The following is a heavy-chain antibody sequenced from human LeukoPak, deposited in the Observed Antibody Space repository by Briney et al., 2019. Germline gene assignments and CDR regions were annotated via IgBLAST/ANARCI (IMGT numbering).Heavy chain of an antibody. Sequence: GGSLKLSCAASGFTFSDYYMSWIRQAPGKGLEWVSYISSSGSTIYYADSVKGRFTISRDNAKNSLYLQMNSLRAEDTVVYYCARVGLNYDSSGYWTYFDYWGQGTLVTVSS. CDR1: GFTFSDYY. J-gene: IGHJ4*02. V-gene: IGHV3-11*01. CDR2: ISSSGSTI. D-gene: IGHD3-22*01. CDR3: ARVGLNYDSSGYWTYFDY.